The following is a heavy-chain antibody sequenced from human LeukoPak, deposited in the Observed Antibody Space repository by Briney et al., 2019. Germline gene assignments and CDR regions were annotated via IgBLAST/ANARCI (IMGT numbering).Heavy chain of an antibody. Sequence: GGSLRLSCAASGFTFSDYYMSWIRQAPGKGLEWVSYISSSGNTTYHADSVKGRFTISRDNAKNSLYLQMSSLRAEDTALYYCAKGTSSWHEFDYWGQGTLVTVSS. CDR2: ISSSGNTT. CDR1: GFTFSDYY. CDR3: AKGTSSWHEFDY. J-gene: IGHJ4*02. D-gene: IGHD6-13*01. V-gene: IGHV3-11*01.